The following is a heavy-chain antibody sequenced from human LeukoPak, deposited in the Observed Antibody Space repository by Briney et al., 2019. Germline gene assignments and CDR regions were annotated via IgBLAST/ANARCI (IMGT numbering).Heavy chain of an antibody. CDR3: AGKATYCSSTSCYENYYYYMDV. CDR1: GGSFSGYY. CDR2: INHSGST. V-gene: IGHV4-34*01. D-gene: IGHD2-2*01. J-gene: IGHJ6*03. Sequence: NPSETLSLTCAVYGGSFSGYYWSWIRQPPGKGLEWIGEINHSGSTNYNPSLKSRVTISVDTSKNQFSLKLSSVTAADTAVYYCAGKATYCSSTSCYENYYYYMDVWGKGTTVTVSS.